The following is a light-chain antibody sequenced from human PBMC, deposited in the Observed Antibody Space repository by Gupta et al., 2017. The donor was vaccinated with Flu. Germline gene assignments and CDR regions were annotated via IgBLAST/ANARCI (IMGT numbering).Light chain of an antibody. Sequence: ITCRTSQSLLNHSGNNDVDWYLQKPGKSPKLLIYVASNRATGVPERFSGSGSGTDFILKISRVEAEDVGVYYCMQVKKNPWTFGQGTKVEIK. V-gene: IGKV2-28*01. CDR1: QSLLNHSGNND. J-gene: IGKJ1*01. CDR3: MQVKKNPWT. CDR2: VAS.